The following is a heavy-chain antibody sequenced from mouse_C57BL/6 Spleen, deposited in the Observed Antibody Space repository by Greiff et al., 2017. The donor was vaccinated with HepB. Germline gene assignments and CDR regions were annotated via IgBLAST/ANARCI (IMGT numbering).Heavy chain of an antibody. D-gene: IGHD2-4*01. CDR3: ARSDYDYYYYAMDY. CDR2: IDPSDSYT. CDR1: GYTFTSYW. J-gene: IGHJ4*01. Sequence: VQLQQSGAELVKPGASVKLSCKASGYTFTSYWMQWVKQRPGQGLEWIGEIDPSDSYTNYNQTFKGKATLTVDTSSSTAYMQLSSLTSEDSAVYYCARSDYDYYYYAMDYWGQGTSVTVSS. V-gene: IGHV1-50*01.